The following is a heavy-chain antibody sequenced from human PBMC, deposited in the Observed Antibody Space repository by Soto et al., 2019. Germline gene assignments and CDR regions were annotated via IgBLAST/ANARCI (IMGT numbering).Heavy chain of an antibody. CDR1: GFTFSNYA. D-gene: IGHD3-3*01. CDR2: ISYDGSNK. CDR3: ARDTLRFLEWLSTNWDYYGMDV. J-gene: IGHJ6*02. V-gene: IGHV3-30-3*01. Sequence: QVPLVESGGGVVQPGRSLRLSCAASGFTFSNYAMHWVRQAPGKGLEWVAVISYDGSNKYYADSVKGRFTISRDNSKNTLYLQMNSLRAEDTAVYYCARDTLRFLEWLSTNWDYYGMDVWGQGTTVTVSS.